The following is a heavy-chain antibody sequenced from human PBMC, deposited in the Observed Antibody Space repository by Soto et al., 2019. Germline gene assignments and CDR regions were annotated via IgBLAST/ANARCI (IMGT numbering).Heavy chain of an antibody. Sequence: QVQLVQSGGEVRKPGASVKVSRKASGYTFTTYGITWVRQAPGQGLEWMGWISANNGNTKYAQNLQGRVTLTTDTSTSTAYMDPRSLRSDDTAVYYCARDELYVTFVYGLDVWGQGTTVTVSS. D-gene: IGHD1-26*01. CDR2: ISANNGNT. V-gene: IGHV1-18*01. CDR3: ARDELYVTFVYGLDV. CDR1: GYTFTTYG. J-gene: IGHJ6*02.